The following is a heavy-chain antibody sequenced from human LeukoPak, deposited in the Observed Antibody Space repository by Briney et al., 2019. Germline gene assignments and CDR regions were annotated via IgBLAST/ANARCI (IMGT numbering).Heavy chain of an antibody. CDR3: ARASHLGNNYYDSSGYYLVFDY. CDR2: FDPEDGET. CDR1: GYTLTELS. J-gene: IGHJ4*02. V-gene: IGHV1-24*01. Sequence: GASVKVSCKVSGYTLTELSMHWVRQAPGKGLEWMGGFDPEDGETIYAQKFQGRVTITADESTSTAYMELSSLRSEDTAVYYCARASHLGNNYYDSSGYYLVFDYWGQGTLVTVSS. D-gene: IGHD3-22*01.